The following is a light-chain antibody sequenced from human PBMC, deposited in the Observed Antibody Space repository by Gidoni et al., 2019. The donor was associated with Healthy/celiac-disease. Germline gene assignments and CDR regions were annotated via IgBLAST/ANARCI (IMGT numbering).Light chain of an antibody. J-gene: IGKJ1*01. V-gene: IGKV3-15*01. Sequence: EIVMTQSPATLSVSPGERATLSCRASQSVSSNLAWYQQKPGQAPRLLIYGASTRATGIPARFSGSGSGTEFTLTISSLQSEDFAVYYCQQYNNWARXFXQGTKVEIK. CDR3: QQYNNWARX. CDR2: GAS. CDR1: QSVSSN.